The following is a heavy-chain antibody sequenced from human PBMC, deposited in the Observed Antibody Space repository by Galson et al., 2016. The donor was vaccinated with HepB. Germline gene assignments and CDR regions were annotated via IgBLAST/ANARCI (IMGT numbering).Heavy chain of an antibody. V-gene: IGHV5-51*01. Sequence: QSGAEVKKPGESLKISCKGSGYSFTNYWIGWVRQMSGKDLEWMRIINPRDSHTRYSPSFQGQVTISADKSISTAYLQWSSLKASDTAMYYCATTKAGLGDVFDSWGQGTLVTASS. D-gene: IGHD3/OR15-3a*01. CDR1: GYSFTNYW. J-gene: IGHJ4*02. CDR2: INPRDSHT. CDR3: ATTKAGLGDVFDS.